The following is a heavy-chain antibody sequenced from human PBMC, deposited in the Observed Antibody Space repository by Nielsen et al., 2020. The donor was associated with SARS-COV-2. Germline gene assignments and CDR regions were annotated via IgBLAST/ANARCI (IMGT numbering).Heavy chain of an antibody. CDR2: ISFSGSET. V-gene: IGHV3-11*05. D-gene: IGHD4-17*01. CDR1: GFTFSDYY. CDR3: ARDKGDYGSEAAGMDV. J-gene: IGHJ6*02. Sequence: GGSVRLSCAASGFTFSDYYMNWIRQAPGRGLEWVSYISFSGSETDYADSARGRFIIFRDNAKNSVSLQMSRLTPEDTAVYYCARDKGDYGSEAAGMDVWGQGTTVTVSS.